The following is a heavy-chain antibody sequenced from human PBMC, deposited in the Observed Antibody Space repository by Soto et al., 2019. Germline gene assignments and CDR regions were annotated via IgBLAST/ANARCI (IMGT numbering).Heavy chain of an antibody. D-gene: IGHD6-6*01. Sequence: QVQLVQSGAEVKKPGASVNVSCKASGYTFTGYYMHWVRQAPGQGLEWMGWINPSSGGTNFAQNFQGRVTMTRDTSISTAYRELTRLTSDDTAVYYCARDPSTAARPWGWFDHWGQRTLVTVST. CDR1: GYTFTGYY. J-gene: IGHJ5*02. V-gene: IGHV1-2*02. CDR3: ARDPSTAARPWGWFDH. CDR2: INPSSGGT.